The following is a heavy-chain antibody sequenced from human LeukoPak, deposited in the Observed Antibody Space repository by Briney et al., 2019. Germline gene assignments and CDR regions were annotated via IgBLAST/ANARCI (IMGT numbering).Heavy chain of an antibody. J-gene: IGHJ4*02. V-gene: IGHV3-23*01. CDR3: ARDLNWDTY. D-gene: IGHD1/OR15-1a*01. CDR2: ISGGGGTT. CDR1: GFTFVNYA. Sequence: GGSLRLSCTASGFTFVNYAMSWVRQDPGKGLEWVSAISGGGGTTYYADSVKGRFTISRDSSKNTLYLQMNSLRAEDTAVYYCARDLNWDTYWGQGTLVSVSS.